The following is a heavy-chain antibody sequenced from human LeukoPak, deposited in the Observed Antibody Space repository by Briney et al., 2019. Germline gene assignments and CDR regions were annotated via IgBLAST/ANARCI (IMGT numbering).Heavy chain of an antibody. J-gene: IGHJ3*02. CDR2: IYDSGST. CDR3: ASGFPVLATSAFDI. V-gene: IGHV4-61*01. Sequence: SETLSLTCAVSGGSVSIGNYYWSWIRQPPGKGLGWIGYIYDSGSTNYNPSLKSRVSISVDTSKNQFSLKLTSVTPADTAVYYCASGFPVLATSAFDIWGQGTMVTVSS. D-gene: IGHD3-3*02. CDR1: GGSVSIGNYY.